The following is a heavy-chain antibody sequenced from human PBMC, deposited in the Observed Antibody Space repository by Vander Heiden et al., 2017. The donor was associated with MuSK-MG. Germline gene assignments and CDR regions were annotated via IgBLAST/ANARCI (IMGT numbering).Heavy chain of an antibody. J-gene: IGHJ4*02. CDR2: ISYDGNNK. D-gene: IGHD6-19*01. CDR3: ARGQPEGSGWAFDY. Sequence: QVHTVSAGGGVVQPGRSLRLSCAAPGFTFRSYSINSVRQAPGQGLAWVAVISYDGNNKDYGDSVKGRFTISRDNSKNTVFLQMNSMTHEDTALYYCARGQPEGSGWAFDYWGQGTLVTVYS. V-gene: IGHV3-30*04. CDR1: GFTFRSYS.